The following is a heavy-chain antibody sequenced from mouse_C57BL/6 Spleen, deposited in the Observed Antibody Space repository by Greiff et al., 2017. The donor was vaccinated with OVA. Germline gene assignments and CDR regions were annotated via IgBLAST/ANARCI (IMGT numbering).Heavy chain of an antibody. CDR3: ASLYDYDGFDY. V-gene: IGHV1-61*01. CDR2: IYPSDSET. Sequence: QVHVKQPGAELVRPGSSVKLSCKASGYTFTSYWMDWVKQRPGQGLEWIGNIYPSDSETHYNQKFKDKATLTVDKSSSTAYMQLSSLTSEDSAVYYCASLYDYDGFDYWGQGTTLTVSS. J-gene: IGHJ2*01. D-gene: IGHD2-4*01. CDR1: GYTFTSYW.